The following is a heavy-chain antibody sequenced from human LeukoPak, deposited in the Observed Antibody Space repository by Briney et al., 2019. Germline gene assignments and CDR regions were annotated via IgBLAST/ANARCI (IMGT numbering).Heavy chain of an antibody. D-gene: IGHD3-10*01. CDR2: ISHEGTSK. Sequence: PGESLTLPCVVSGFFFSIFSVRCASRPPARGREGVAVISHEGTSKFFVDSVSGQLAVSRNNSQGHFSIFRDNSLNTLFLQLNNVRPEDTAVYYCATARIKLNSGSQYIGAFDLWGQGTGVTVSS. J-gene: IGHJ3*01. CDR3: ATARIKLNSGSQYIGAFDL. V-gene: IGHV3-30*04. CDR1: GFFFSIFS.